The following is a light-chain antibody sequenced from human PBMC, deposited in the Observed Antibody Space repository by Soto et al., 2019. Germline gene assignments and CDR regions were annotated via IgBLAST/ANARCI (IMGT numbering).Light chain of an antibody. CDR1: QSVSIY. CDR3: QLRSNWPRT. V-gene: IGKV3-11*01. Sequence: EIVLPQSPATLSLSPGERATLSGRASQSVSIYLAWYQQKPGQAPRLLIYDASSRATGIPARFSGSGSGTDFTLTISSLEPEESAVYYCQLRSNWPRTFGQGTKVDI. J-gene: IGKJ1*01. CDR2: DAS.